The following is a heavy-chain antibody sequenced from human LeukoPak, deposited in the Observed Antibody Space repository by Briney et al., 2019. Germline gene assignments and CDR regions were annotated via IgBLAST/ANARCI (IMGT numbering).Heavy chain of an antibody. CDR3: ARGGALSGSYSGFDY. D-gene: IGHD1-26*01. Sequence: PGGSLRLSCAASGFTFSSYDMHWVRQATGKGLEWVSAIGTAGDTYYPGSVKGRFTISRENAENSLYLQMNSLRAGDTAVYYCARGGALSGSYSGFDYWGQGTLVTVSS. CDR1: GFTFSSYD. V-gene: IGHV3-13*01. CDR2: IGTAGDT. J-gene: IGHJ4*02.